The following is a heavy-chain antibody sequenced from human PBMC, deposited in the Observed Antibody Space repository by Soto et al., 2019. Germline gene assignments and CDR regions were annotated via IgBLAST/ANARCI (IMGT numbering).Heavy chain of an antibody. V-gene: IGHV4-30-2*05. CDR1: GDNISTGGYS. D-gene: IGHD6-13*01. CDR2: IYYSGNP. CDR3: ARDFERYSSPPGLLEY. J-gene: IGHJ4*02. Sequence: SETLSLTCDVSGDNISTGGYSWSWFRQPPGEGLEWIGRIYYSGNPYYNPSLKRRFSISVDTSKNQFSLQLSSVTVADTAVYYCARDFERYSSPPGLLEYLGLGTLVTVSS.